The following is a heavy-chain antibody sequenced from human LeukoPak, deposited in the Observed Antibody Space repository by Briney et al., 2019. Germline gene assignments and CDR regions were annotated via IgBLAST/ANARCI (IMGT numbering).Heavy chain of an antibody. CDR3: ARCHSNTYYYGSGSHINWFDP. J-gene: IGHJ5*02. V-gene: IGHV4-34*01. Sequence: SETLSLTCAVYGGSFSGYYWSWIRQPPGKGLEWIGEINHSGSTNYNPSLKSRVTISVDTSKNQFSLKLSSVTAADTAVYYCARCHSNTYYYGSGSHINWFDPWGQGTLVTVS. CDR1: GGSFSGYY. CDR2: INHSGST. D-gene: IGHD3-10*01.